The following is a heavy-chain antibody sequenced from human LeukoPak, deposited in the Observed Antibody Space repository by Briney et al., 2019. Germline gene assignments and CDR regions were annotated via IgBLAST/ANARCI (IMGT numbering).Heavy chain of an antibody. CDR1: GFTFSSSA. V-gene: IGHV3-23*01. CDR2: ISGSGSGGST. D-gene: IGHD3-10*01. CDR3: TRGGVDY. J-gene: IGHJ4*02. Sequence: GESLRLSCAASGFTFSSSAMSWVRQAPGKGLEWVSNISGSGSGGSTYYADSVKGRFTISRDYSKNTLYLQMNSLRAEDTAVYFCTRGGVDYWGQGTLVTVSS.